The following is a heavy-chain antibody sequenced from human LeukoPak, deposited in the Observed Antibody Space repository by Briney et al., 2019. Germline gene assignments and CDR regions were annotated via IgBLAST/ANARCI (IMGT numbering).Heavy chain of an antibody. J-gene: IGHJ6*03. V-gene: IGHV1-8*03. CDR1: GYTFTSYD. CDR3: ARGDLSTSDYYYYYMDV. D-gene: IGHD2-2*01. Sequence: ASVKVSCKASGYTFTSYDINWVRQATGQGLEWMGWMNPNSGNTGYAQKFQGRVTITADKSTSTAYMELSSLRSEDTAVYYCARGDLSTSDYYYYYMDVWGKGTTVTVSS. CDR2: MNPNSGNT.